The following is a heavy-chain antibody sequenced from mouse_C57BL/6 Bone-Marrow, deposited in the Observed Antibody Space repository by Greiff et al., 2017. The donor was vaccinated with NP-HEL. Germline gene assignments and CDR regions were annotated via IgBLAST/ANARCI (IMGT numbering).Heavy chain of an antibody. CDR3: ERSRGNYVY. V-gene: IGHV1-61*01. CDR1: GYTFTSYW. Sequence: VQLQQPGAELVRPGSSVKLSCKASGYTFTSYWMDWVKQRPGQGLEWIGNIYPSDSETHYNQKFKDKATLTVDKSSSTAYMQLSSLTSEDSAVYYCERSRGNYVYWGQGTTLTVSS. J-gene: IGHJ2*01. D-gene: IGHD2-1*01. CDR2: IYPSDSET.